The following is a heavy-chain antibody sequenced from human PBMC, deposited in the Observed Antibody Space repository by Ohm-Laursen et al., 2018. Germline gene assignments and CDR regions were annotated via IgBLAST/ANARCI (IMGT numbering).Heavy chain of an antibody. D-gene: IGHD3-22*01. CDR3: ARDYADDSSGYYSAAFDI. Sequence: SSVKVSCKASRGTFSSYTISWVRQAPGQGLEWMGGIIPIFGTANYAQKFQGRVTITADESTSTAYMELSSLRSEDTAVYYCARDYADDSSGYYSAAFDIWGQGTMVTVSS. CDR1: RGTFSSYT. V-gene: IGHV1-69*01. J-gene: IGHJ3*02. CDR2: IIPIFGTA.